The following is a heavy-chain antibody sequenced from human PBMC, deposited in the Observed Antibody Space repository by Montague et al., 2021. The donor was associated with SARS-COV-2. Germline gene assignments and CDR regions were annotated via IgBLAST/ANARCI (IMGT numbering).Heavy chain of an antibody. V-gene: IGHV4-59*13. CDR1: GGSISAYY. CDR3: ASDGIPTPGAEWKILHYHGMDV. J-gene: IGHJ6*02. CDR2: MYNSRSS. D-gene: IGHD1-14*01. Sequence: SETLSLTCTVSGGSISAYYWSWIRQPPGKGLEWIAYMYNSRSSNYNPSLKSQVPISVDTSKSQFSLKLTSVTAADTAVYYCASDGIPTPGAEWKILHYHGMDVWGQGTTVTVSS.